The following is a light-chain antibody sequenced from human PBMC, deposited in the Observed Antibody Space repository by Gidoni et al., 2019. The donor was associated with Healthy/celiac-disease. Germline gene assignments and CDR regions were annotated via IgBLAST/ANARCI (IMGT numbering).Light chain of an antibody. CDR3: ATWDDSLNGVV. Sequence: SASGTPGQRVTISCSGSSPNIGSNTVNWYQQLPGTAPKLLIYSNNQRPSGVPDRFSGSKSGTSASLAISGLQSEDEADYYCATWDDSLNGVVFGGGTKLTVL. V-gene: IGLV1-44*01. CDR1: SPNIGSNT. CDR2: SNN. J-gene: IGLJ2*01.